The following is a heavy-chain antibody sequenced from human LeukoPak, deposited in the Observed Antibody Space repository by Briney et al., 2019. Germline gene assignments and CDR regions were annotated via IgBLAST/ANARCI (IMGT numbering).Heavy chain of an antibody. D-gene: IGHD3-22*01. CDR1: GFAFSSYW. CDR3: ARGDSSAFDI. J-gene: IGHJ3*02. Sequence: GGSLRLSCAASGFAFSSYWMHWVRQAPGKGLVWVSRINSDGSSTTYADSVQDRFTISRDNAKNTLYLQMNSLRAEDTAVYYCARGDSSAFDIWGQGTMVTVSS. CDR2: INSDGSST. V-gene: IGHV3-74*01.